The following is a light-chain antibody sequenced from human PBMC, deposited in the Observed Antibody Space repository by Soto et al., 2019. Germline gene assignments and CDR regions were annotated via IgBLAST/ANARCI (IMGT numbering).Light chain of an antibody. J-gene: IGKJ4*01. V-gene: IGKV3-20*01. CDR3: QQYHSYSLT. CDR1: QSVSNSY. Sequence: EIVLTQSPGTLSLSPGERATLSCRATQSVSNSYLAWYQQKPGQAPRLLIYGASSRATGIPDRFSGSGSGTDFTLTISRLEPEDFATYYCQQYHSYSLTFGGGTKVDIK. CDR2: GAS.